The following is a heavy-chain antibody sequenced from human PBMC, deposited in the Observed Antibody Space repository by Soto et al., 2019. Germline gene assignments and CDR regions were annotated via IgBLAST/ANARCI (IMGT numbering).Heavy chain of an antibody. V-gene: IGHV4-34*01. D-gene: IGHD3-10*01. Sequence: QVQLQQWGAGLLKPSETLSLTCAVYGGSFSGYYWSWIRQPPGKGLEWIGEINHSGSTNYNPSLKRRVTISVDTSKNQFSLKLSSVTAADTAVYYCARERTELLWFGEPHGSFDYWGQGTLVTVSS. J-gene: IGHJ4*02. CDR1: GGSFSGYY. CDR3: ARERTELLWFGEPHGSFDY. CDR2: INHSGST.